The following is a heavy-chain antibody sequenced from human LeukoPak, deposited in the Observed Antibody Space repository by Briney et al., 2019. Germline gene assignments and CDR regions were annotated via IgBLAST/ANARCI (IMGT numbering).Heavy chain of an antibody. CDR3: ARVLLGYCSGGSCSSDHWFDP. Sequence: ASVKVSCKASGYTFTSYGISWVRQAPGQGLEWMGWISAHNGNTNYAQKLQGRVTMTTDTSTSTAYMELRSLRSDDTAVYYCARVLLGYCSGGSCSSDHWFDPWGQGTLVTVSS. CDR1: GYTFTSYG. D-gene: IGHD2-15*01. V-gene: IGHV1-18*01. CDR2: ISAHNGNT. J-gene: IGHJ5*02.